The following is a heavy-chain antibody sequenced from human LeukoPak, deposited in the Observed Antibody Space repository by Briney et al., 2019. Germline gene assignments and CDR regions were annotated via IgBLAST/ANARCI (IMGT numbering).Heavy chain of an antibody. V-gene: IGHV3-23*01. J-gene: IGHJ4*02. CDR2: IVGNGRTA. Sequence: GVSLRLSCAASGFTFGNYTIIGVREAPGKGLEWVSIIVGNGRTAYSDSAKGRFTISRDNSKNTVHLQMDNLRAEDTAVYYCAKDYRPDGFNDIDYWGQGTQVTVSS. CDR3: AKDYRPDGFNDIDY. CDR1: GFTFGNYT. D-gene: IGHD5-24*01.